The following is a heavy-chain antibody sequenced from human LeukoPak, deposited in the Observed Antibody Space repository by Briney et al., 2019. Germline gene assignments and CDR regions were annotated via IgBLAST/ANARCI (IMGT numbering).Heavy chain of an antibody. Sequence: GGSLRLSCAASGFTFSDYYMSWIRQAPGKGLEWVSYISSSSSYTNYADSVKGRFTISRDNAKNSLYLQMNSLRAKDTAVYHCARVRYCSSTSCEGPYYFDYWGQGTLVTVSS. J-gene: IGHJ4*02. V-gene: IGHV3-11*06. CDR2: ISSSSSYT. CDR1: GFTFSDYY. CDR3: ARVRYCSSTSCEGPYYFDY. D-gene: IGHD2-2*01.